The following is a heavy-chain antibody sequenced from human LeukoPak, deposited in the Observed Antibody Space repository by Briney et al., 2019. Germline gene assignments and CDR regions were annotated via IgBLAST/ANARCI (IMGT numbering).Heavy chain of an antibody. J-gene: IGHJ4*02. CDR1: GGSISSYY. V-gene: IGHV4-59*07. D-gene: IGHD3-10*01. Sequence: SDPLSLMCTVWGGSISSYYGSGIRDPRGRGLEGIGYIYYSGSTVYSPPLKSRVPLPLDTSNHQFSLKLSAVTAADTAVYYCGRIGSLRGVSWDDYWGQGTLVSVSS. CDR3: GRIGSLRGVSWDDY. CDR2: IYYSGST.